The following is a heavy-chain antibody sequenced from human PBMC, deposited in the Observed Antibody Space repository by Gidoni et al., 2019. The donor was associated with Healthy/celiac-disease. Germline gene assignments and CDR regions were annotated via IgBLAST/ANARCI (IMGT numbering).Heavy chain of an antibody. CDR3: ARGPDRGYSYGYAYSHFDY. CDR2: IYYSGST. D-gene: IGHD5-18*01. Sequence: QLQLQESGPGLVKPSETLSLTCTVSGGSISSSSYYWGWIRQPPGKGLEWIGSIYYSGSTYYNPSLKSRVTISVDTSKNQFSLKLSSVTAADTAVYYCARGPDRGYSYGYAYSHFDYWGQGTLVTVSS. V-gene: IGHV4-39*07. CDR1: GGSISSSSYY. J-gene: IGHJ4*02.